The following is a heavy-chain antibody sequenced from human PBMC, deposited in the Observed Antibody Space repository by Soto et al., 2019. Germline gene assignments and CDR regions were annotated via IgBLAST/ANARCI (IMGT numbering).Heavy chain of an antibody. J-gene: IGHJ4*02. Sequence: QVQLQESGPGLAKPSETLSLTCTVSGGSISSYYWSWIRQPPGKRLEWIGYISHSGIANYNPSLNSRVTISLDTSKNQFSLELTCVTAADTAVDYCARLYGSSWPDYWGQGTLVTVSS. V-gene: IGHV4-59*08. CDR1: GGSISSYY. CDR3: ARLYGSSWPDY. CDR2: ISHSGIA. D-gene: IGHD6-13*01.